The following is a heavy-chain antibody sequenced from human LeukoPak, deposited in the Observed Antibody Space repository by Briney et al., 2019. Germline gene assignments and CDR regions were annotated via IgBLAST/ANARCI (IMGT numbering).Heavy chain of an antibody. V-gene: IGHV3-33*01. CDR2: TWYDGSNK. CDR3: ARDMGTVTTSLADY. D-gene: IGHD4-17*01. Sequence: GRSLRLSCAASGFTFSSYGMHWVRQAPGKGLEWVAVTWYDGSNKYYADSVKGRFTISRDNSKNTLYLQMNSLRAEDTAVYYCARDMGTVTTSLADYWGQGTLVTVSS. CDR1: GFTFSSYG. J-gene: IGHJ4*02.